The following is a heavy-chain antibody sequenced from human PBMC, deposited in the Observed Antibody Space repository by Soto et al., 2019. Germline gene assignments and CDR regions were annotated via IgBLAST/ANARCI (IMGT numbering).Heavy chain of an antibody. Sequence: PSETLSLTCTVSGGSISSSYWSWIRQPPGKGLEWIGCLYDTGSTNYNPSLKSRVTISVDTSKNQFSLKLTSVTAADTAVYFCARARWSTLVRGVIMGSAYYYYMDVWGKGATVTVPS. CDR2: LYDTGST. CDR3: ARARWSTLVRGVIMGSAYYYYMDV. V-gene: IGHV4-59*01. J-gene: IGHJ6*03. CDR1: GGSISSSY. D-gene: IGHD3-10*01.